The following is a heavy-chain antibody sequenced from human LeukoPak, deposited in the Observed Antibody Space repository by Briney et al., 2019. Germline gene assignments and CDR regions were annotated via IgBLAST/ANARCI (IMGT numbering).Heavy chain of an antibody. J-gene: IGHJ3*02. CDR1: GFTFSGYG. D-gene: IGHD6-19*01. Sequence: PGGSLRLSCAASGFTFSGYGMHWVRQAPGKGLEWVAFIRYDGSNKYYADSVKGRFTISRDNSKNTLYLQMNSLRAEDTAVYYCAKGSSGWSRELFDIWGQGTMVTVSS. V-gene: IGHV3-30*02. CDR2: IRYDGSNK. CDR3: AKGSSGWSRELFDI.